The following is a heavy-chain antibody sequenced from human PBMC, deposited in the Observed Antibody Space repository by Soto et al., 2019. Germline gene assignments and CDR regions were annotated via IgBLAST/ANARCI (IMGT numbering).Heavy chain of an antibody. J-gene: IGHJ5*02. CDR2: ISAYNGNT. CDR1: GYSFTSYG. CDR3: ARGPFYYYGSDNWFDP. D-gene: IGHD3-10*01. V-gene: IGHV1-18*01. Sequence: ASVKVSCKASGYSFTSYGICWVRQAPGQGLEWMGWISAYNGNTNYAQKLQGRVTMTTDTSTSTAYVELRSLRSDDTAVYYCARGPFYYYGSDNWFDPWGQGTLVTVSS.